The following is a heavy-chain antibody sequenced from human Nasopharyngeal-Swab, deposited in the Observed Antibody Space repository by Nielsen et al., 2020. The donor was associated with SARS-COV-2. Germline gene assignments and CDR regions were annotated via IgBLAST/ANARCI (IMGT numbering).Heavy chain of an antibody. CDR3: ARSPSPHITMIVVVTHWYFDL. Sequence: SETLSLTCTVSGGSISSGGYYWSWIRQHPGKGLEWIGYIYYSGSTYYNPSLKSRVTISVDTSKNQFSLKLSSVTAADTAVYYCARSPSPHITMIVVVTHWYFDLWSRGTLVTVSS. V-gene: IGHV4-31*03. CDR2: IYYSGST. D-gene: IGHD3-22*01. J-gene: IGHJ2*01. CDR1: GGSISSGGYY.